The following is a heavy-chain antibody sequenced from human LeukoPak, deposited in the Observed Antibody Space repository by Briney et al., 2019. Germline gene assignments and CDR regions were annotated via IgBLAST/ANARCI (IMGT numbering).Heavy chain of an antibody. Sequence: PGGSLRLSCATSGFTFSSYDMHWVRQATGKGLEWVSAIGTAGDTCYPGSVRGRFTISRENAKNSLYLQMNSLRAGDTAVYYCARGASYYYDSSGYTDFDYWGQGTLVTVSS. D-gene: IGHD3-22*01. J-gene: IGHJ4*02. V-gene: IGHV3-13*01. CDR1: GFTFSSYD. CDR2: IGTAGDT. CDR3: ARGASYYYDSSGYTDFDY.